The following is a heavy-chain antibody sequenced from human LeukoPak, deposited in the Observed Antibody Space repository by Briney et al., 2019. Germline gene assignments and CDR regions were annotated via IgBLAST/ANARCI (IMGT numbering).Heavy chain of an antibody. CDR1: GFTFSSYA. CDR2: ISGSGGST. D-gene: IGHD1-26*01. CDR3: AKLSSPYYGTTDY. Sequence: TGGSLRLPCAASGFTFSSYAMSWVRQAPGKGLEWVSAISGSGGSTYYADSVKGRFTISRDNSKNTLYLQMNSLRAEDTAVYYCAKLSSPYYGTTDYWGQGTLVTVSS. V-gene: IGHV3-23*01. J-gene: IGHJ4*02.